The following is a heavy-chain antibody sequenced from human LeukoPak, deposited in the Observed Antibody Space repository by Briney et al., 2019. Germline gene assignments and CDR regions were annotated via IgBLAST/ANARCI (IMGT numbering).Heavy chain of an antibody. J-gene: IGHJ4*02. CDR2: ISGYDANT. CDR3: ATGTFYSSSWYSPYGY. Sequence: GASVKVSCKASGYTFTGYYMHWVRQAPGQGLEWIGWISGYDANTNYAQKFQGRVTMTTDTSTSTAYMELRSLRSEDTAVYYCATGTFYSSSWYSPYGYWGQGTLVTVSS. D-gene: IGHD6-13*01. V-gene: IGHV1-18*04. CDR1: GYTFTGYY.